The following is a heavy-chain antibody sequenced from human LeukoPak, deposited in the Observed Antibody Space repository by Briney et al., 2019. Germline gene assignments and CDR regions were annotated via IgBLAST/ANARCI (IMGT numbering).Heavy chain of an antibody. CDR1: GGTFSSYT. Sequence: SVKVSCKASGGTFSSYTISWVRQAPGQGLEWMGKIIPILGIANYAQKFQGRVTITADKSTSTAYMELSSLRSEDTAVYYCARDFGRVLYCSGGSCYPRHYGMDVWGQGTTVTVSS. V-gene: IGHV1-69*04. J-gene: IGHJ6*02. CDR3: ARDFGRVLYCSGGSCYPRHYGMDV. CDR2: IIPILGIA. D-gene: IGHD2-15*01.